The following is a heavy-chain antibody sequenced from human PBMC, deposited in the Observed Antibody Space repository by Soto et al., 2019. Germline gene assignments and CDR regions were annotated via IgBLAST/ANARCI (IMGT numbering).Heavy chain of an antibody. J-gene: IGHJ4*02. CDR2: TYYRSKWYN. D-gene: IGHD1-26*01. V-gene: IGHV6-1*01. CDR1: GDSVSSNSVA. CDR3: SRGNRWAFDY. Sequence: SQTLSRTCAISGDSVSSNSVAWHWIRQSPSRGLEWLGRTYYRSKWYNNYAVSVKSRITINPDTSKNQFSLQLNSVTPEDTAVYYCSRGNRWAFDYWGQGTLVTVSS.